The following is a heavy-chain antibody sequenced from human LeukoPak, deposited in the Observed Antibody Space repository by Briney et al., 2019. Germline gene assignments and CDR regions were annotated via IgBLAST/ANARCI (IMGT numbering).Heavy chain of an antibody. J-gene: IGHJ4*02. D-gene: IGHD5-18*01. V-gene: IGHV4-59*01. CDR1: GGSISSYY. CDR3: ARASGRGYSYGIDY. CDR2: IYYSGST. Sequence: SETLSLTCTVSGGSISSYYWSWIRQPPGKGLEWIGYIYYSGSTNYNPSLKSRVTISVDTSKNQFSLKLSSVTAADTAVYYCARASGRGYSYGIDYWGQGTLVTVSP.